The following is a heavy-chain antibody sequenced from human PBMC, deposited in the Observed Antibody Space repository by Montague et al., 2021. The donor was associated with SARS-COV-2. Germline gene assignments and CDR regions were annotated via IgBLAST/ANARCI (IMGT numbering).Heavy chain of an antibody. CDR2: INQSGRT. CDR3: ARRGSSVWGVTVSAELDY. Sequence: SETLSLTCAVYGGFFSGYYWSWIRQPPEKGLEWIGEINQSGRTNNNPSLKSRVIISVDTSKNQFSLKLSSVTAADTAVYYCARRGSSVWGVTVSAELDYWGQGILVIVCS. D-gene: IGHD3-10*01. CDR1: GGFFSGYY. J-gene: IGHJ4*02. V-gene: IGHV4-34*01.